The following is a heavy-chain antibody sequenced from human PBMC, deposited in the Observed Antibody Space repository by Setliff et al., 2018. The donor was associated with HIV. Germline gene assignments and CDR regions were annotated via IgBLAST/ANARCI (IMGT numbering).Heavy chain of an antibody. D-gene: IGHD6-13*01. V-gene: IGHV1-8*01. Sequence: GASVKVSCKASGYTFSNYDINWVRQATGQGLEWVGWMNPNSGNTGYAQKFQGRVTLTRNTSISTAYMELSSLRSEDTAVYYCARDSSTAVDGGDNYFDYWGQGTLVTAPQ. J-gene: IGHJ4*02. CDR1: GYTFSNYD. CDR3: ARDSSTAVDGGDNYFDY. CDR2: MNPNSGNT.